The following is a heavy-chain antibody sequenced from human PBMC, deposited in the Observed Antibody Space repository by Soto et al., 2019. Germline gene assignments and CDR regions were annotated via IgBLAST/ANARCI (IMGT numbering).Heavy chain of an antibody. CDR1: GGSIYSNY. CDR3: ARGPYDGLSTFDF. J-gene: IGHJ4*01. D-gene: IGHD3-3*01. CDR2: FHYSGSS. Sequence: SETLSLTCTVSGGSIYSNYWSWIRQPPGKGLEWIGYFHYSGSSNYNPSLKSRVTISVDTSKNQFSLNLSSVTAADTAVYHCARGPYDGLSTFDFWGHGTLVTVSS. V-gene: IGHV4-59*01.